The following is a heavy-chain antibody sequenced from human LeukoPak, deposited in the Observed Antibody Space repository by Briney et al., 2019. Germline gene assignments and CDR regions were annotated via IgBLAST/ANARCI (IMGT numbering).Heavy chain of an antibody. CDR2: IISDGST. J-gene: IGHJ1*01. CDR3: ARAPSEIGGYYPEYFRH. CDR1: GFTFSSYW. D-gene: IGHD3-22*01. Sequence: PGGSLRLSCAASGFTFSSYWMHWVRQAPGKGLVWVSRIISDGSTRYADSVKGRFTISRDNAKNTVSLQMTSLRAEDTGVYYCARAPSEIGGYYPEYFRHWGQGTLVIVSS. V-gene: IGHV3-74*01.